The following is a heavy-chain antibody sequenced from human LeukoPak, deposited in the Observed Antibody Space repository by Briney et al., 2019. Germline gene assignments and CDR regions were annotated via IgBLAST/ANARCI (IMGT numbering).Heavy chain of an antibody. Sequence: GASVKVSCKASVYTLISYDINWVRQPTGQGLEWMGWMNPNSDDTGYAQKFQGRDTMTRDTSISTAYMELSSLTSEDTAVYYCARAFRTIRGSYYYYGMDVWGQGTTVTVSS. J-gene: IGHJ6*02. CDR3: ARAFRTIRGSYYYYGMDV. CDR2: MNPNSDDT. V-gene: IGHV1-8*01. CDR1: VYTLISYD. D-gene: IGHD3-10*01.